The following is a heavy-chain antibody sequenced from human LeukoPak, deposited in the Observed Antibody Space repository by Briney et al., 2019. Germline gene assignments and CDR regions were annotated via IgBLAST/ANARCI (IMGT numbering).Heavy chain of an antibody. CDR2: ISSSSSYI. CDR3: ARSYYDSSGYYSCDY. D-gene: IGHD3-22*01. V-gene: IGHV3-21*01. Sequence: GGSLRLSCAASGFSFDDYAMHWLRQAPGKGLEWVSSISSSSSYIYYADSVKGRFTISRDNAKNSLYLQMNSLRAEDTAVYYCARSYYDSSGYYSCDYWGQGTLVTVSS. CDR1: GFSFDDYA. J-gene: IGHJ4*02.